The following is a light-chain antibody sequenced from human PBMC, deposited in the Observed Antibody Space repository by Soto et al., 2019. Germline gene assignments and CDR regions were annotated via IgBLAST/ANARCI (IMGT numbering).Light chain of an antibody. CDR3: QQYGTSPFT. Sequence: EIVLTQSPGTMSLSPGERATLSCRANQSVSSSYLAWYQQKPGLAPRLFIYGASSRATGIPDRFSGSGSGTDFTLTISRLEPEDFAVYYCQQYGTSPFTFGPGTKVDIK. CDR2: GAS. J-gene: IGKJ3*01. V-gene: IGKV3-20*01. CDR1: QSVSSSY.